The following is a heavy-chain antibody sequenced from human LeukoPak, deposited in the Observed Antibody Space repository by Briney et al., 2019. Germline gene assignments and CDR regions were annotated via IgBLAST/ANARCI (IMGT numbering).Heavy chain of an antibody. CDR2: FDPEDGET. V-gene: IGHV1-24*01. D-gene: IGHD6-13*01. CDR1: GYTLTELS. CDR3: ATTYSSSWYVSHYYYGMGV. Sequence: ASVKVSCKVSGYTLTELSMHWVRQAPGKGLEWMGGFDPEDGETIYAQKFQGRVTMTEDTSTDTAYMELSSLRSEDTAVYYCATTYSSSWYVSHYYYGMGVWGKGTTVTVSS. J-gene: IGHJ6*04.